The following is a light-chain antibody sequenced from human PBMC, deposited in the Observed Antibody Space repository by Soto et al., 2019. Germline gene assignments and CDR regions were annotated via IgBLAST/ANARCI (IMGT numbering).Light chain of an antibody. V-gene: IGKV3-20*01. CDR1: QSISNNY. J-gene: IGKJ2*01. Sequence: EAVLTQSPGTLSLSPGERATLSCRASQSISNNYLAWYQQRPGQAPRLLIYGASNRATGIPDRFSGSGSGTDFTVTISQVEPEEFAVYYCQQYGESLYTFGQGTKLEIQ. CDR2: GAS. CDR3: QQYGESLYT.